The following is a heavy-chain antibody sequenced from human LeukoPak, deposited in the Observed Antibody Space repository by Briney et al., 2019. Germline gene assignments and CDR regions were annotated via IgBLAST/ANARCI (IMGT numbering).Heavy chain of an antibody. CDR2: IYSSGNT. V-gene: IGHV4-59*01. D-gene: IGHD1-26*01. J-gene: IGHJ4*02. Sequence: SETLSLTCSLSGDSISTYYWSCIRQSPGEGLEWIGHIYSSGNTDYNPSLKSRVTISVDTSKSQFSLRLSSVTATDTAVYYCARLRWQLVGPYFDYWGEGILVTVSS. CDR3: ARLRWQLVGPYFDY. CDR1: GDSISTYY.